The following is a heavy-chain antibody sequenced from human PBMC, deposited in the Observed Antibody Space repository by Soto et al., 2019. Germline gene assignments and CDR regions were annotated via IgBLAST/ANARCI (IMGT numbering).Heavy chain of an antibody. CDR2: IYYSGST. V-gene: IGHV4-59*08. J-gene: IGHJ4*02. D-gene: IGHD2-2*01. CDR3: GRKYCSSPSCYRPYAY. CDR1: GGSISSYY. Sequence: SETLSLTCTVSGGSISSYYWSWIRQPPGKGLEWIGYIYYSGSTNYNPSLKSRVTISVDTSKNQFSLKLSSVTAADTAVYYCGRKYCSSPSCYRPYAYWGKGTLVPVSS.